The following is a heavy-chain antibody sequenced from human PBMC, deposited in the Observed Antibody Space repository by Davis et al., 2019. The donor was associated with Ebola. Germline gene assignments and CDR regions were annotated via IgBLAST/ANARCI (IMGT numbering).Heavy chain of an antibody. CDR1: RFSLSTRGVG. CDR2: IYWDDDK. V-gene: IGHV2-5*02. Sequence: SGPTLAQPTQTLTLTCPFSRFSLSTRGVGVGWIRQPPAKALEWLAPIYWDDDKRYSPSLKSRLTITKDTSKNQVVLTMTNMDPVDTATYYCAHSFFMGRGGEWHYYGMDVWGQGTTVTVSS. J-gene: IGHJ6*02. D-gene: IGHD3-10*01. CDR3: AHSFFMGRGGEWHYYGMDV.